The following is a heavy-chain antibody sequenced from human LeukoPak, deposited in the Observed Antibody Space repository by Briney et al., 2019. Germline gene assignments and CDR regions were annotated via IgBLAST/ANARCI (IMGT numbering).Heavy chain of an antibody. CDR3: ARDLRYPFGGFDP. J-gene: IGHJ5*02. Sequence: ASVKVSCKASGYTFTGYYMHWVRQAPGQGLEWMGWINPNSGGTNYAQKFQGRVTMTRDTSISTAYMELSKLRSDDTAVYYCARDLRYPFGGFDPWGQGTLVTVSS. CDR1: GYTFTGYY. V-gene: IGHV1-2*02. CDR2: INPNSGGT. D-gene: IGHD3-9*01.